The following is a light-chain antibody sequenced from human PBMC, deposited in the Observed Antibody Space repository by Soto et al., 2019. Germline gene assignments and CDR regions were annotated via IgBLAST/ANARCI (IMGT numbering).Light chain of an antibody. CDR2: GAS. J-gene: IGKJ5*01. CDR1: QSVSNNY. CDR3: QHYGSTPWT. Sequence: IVLTQSPGTLSLSPWERATLSCRASQSVSNNYLAWYQQKPGQAPRLLIYGASNRATGIPDRFSGSGSGTDFTLTISRLEPEDFAVYYCQHYGSTPWTFGQGTRLEIK. V-gene: IGKV3-20*01.